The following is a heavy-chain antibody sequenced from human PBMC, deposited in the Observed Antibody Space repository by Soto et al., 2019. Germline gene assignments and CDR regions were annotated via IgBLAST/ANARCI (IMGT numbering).Heavy chain of an antibody. CDR2: ISAYNGNT. D-gene: IGHD3-3*02. Sequence: ASVKVSCKASGYTFTSYGISWVRQAPGQGLEWMGWISAYNGNTNYAQKLQGRVTMTTDTSTSTAYMELRSLRSDDTAVCYFARGLHFRSSADAFDIWGQGTMVTVSS. CDR1: GYTFTSYG. J-gene: IGHJ3*02. V-gene: IGHV1-18*01. CDR3: ARGLHFRSSADAFDI.